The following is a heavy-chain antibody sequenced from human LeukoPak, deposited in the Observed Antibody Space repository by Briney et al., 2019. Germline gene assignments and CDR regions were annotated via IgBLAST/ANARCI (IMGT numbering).Heavy chain of an antibody. CDR1: GFTVSSNY. V-gene: IGHV3-66*01. Sequence: GGSLRLSCAVSGFTVSSNYMSWVRQAPGKGLEWVSIIYSGGSTYYADSVKGRFTISRDNSKNILYLQMNSLRAEDTAVYYCAKDRGYIPDYWGQGTLVTVSS. CDR2: IYSGGST. CDR3: AKDRGYIPDY. D-gene: IGHD6-25*01. J-gene: IGHJ4*02.